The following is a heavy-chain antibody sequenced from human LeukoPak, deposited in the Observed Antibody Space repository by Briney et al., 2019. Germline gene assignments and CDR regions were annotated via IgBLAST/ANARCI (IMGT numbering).Heavy chain of an antibody. CDR2: IYYSGST. J-gene: IGHJ6*02. Sequence: SETLSLTCTVSGGSISTYYWSWIRQPPGKGLEWIGYIYYSGSTNYNPSLKSRVTISVDTSKNQYSLKLTSVTAADTAVYYCVRDRDSGTYYYYYGMDVWGQGTTVTVSS. CDR1: GGSISTYY. CDR3: VRDRDSGTYYYYYGMDV. D-gene: IGHD1-26*01. V-gene: IGHV4-59*01.